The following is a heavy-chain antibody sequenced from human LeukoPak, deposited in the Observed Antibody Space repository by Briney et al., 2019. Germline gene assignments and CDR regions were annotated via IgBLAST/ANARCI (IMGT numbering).Heavy chain of an antibody. D-gene: IGHD5-18*01. Sequence: SETLSLTCTVSGGSISSSSYYWGWIRQPPGKGLEWIGSIYYSGSTYYNPSLKSRVTISVDTSKNQFSLKLSSVTAADTAVYYCASPAMAFIDQGRYNYYYYMDVWGKGTTVTISS. J-gene: IGHJ6*03. CDR3: ASPAMAFIDQGRYNYYYYMDV. V-gene: IGHV4-39*07. CDR2: IYYSGST. CDR1: GGSISSSSYY.